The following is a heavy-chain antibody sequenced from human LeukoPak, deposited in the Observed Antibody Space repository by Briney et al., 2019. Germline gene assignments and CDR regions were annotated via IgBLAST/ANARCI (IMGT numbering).Heavy chain of an antibody. CDR1: GFTFSSYW. Sequence: GRSLRLSCAASGFTFSSYWMHWVRQAPGKGLVWVSRINSDGSSTSYVDSVKGRFTISRDNAKNTLYLQMNSLRAEDTAVYYCARSDYYYYYMDVWGKGTTVTVSS. CDR2: INSDGSST. V-gene: IGHV3-74*01. J-gene: IGHJ6*03. CDR3: ARSDYYYYYMDV.